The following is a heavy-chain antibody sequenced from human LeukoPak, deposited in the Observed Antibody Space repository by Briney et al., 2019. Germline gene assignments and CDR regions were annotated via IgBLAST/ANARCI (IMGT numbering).Heavy chain of an antibody. CDR1: GGSISSGSYY. CDR3: ARLHAAAGPQNWYFDL. D-gene: IGHD6-13*01. V-gene: IGHV4-61*01. CDR2: IYYSGST. Sequence: PSETLSLTCTVSGGSISSGSYYWSWIRQPPGKGLEWIGYIYYSGSTNYNPSLKSRVTISVDTSKNQFSLKLSSVTAADTAVYYCARLHAAAGPQNWYFDLWGRGTLVIVSS. J-gene: IGHJ2*01.